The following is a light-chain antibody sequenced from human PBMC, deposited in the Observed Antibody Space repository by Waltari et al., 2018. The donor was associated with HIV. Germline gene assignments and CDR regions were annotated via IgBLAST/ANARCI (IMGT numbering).Light chain of an antibody. Sequence: QSALTQPASVSGSPGQSITIPCTGTSSDVGSYNLVSWYQQHPGKAPKLMIYEVSKRTSGVSNRCAGSKSRNTVSLTIAGLQAEDEADYYCCSYAGSSTYVFGTGTKVTVL. CDR1: SSDVGSYNL. CDR3: CSYAGSSTYV. CDR2: EVS. J-gene: IGLJ1*01. V-gene: IGLV2-23*02.